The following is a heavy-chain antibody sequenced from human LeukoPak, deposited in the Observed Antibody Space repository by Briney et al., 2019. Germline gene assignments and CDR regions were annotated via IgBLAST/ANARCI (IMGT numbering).Heavy chain of an antibody. CDR2: IYSGGST. CDR3: AKGDWLYYFDY. V-gene: IGHV3-53*01. J-gene: IGHJ4*02. CDR1: GFTVSSNY. Sequence: GGSLRLSCAASGFTVSSNYMSWVRQAPGKGLEWVSVIYSGGSTYYADSVKGRFTISRDNSKNTLYLQMNSLRAEDTAVYYCAKGDWLYYFDYWGQGTLVTVSS. D-gene: IGHD3-9*01.